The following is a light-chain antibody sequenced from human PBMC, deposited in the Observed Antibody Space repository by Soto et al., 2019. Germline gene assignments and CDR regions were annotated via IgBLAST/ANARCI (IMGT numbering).Light chain of an antibody. CDR1: QSVSSNY. CDR3: XXYGSTPLVT. CDR2: GAS. J-gene: IGKJ5*01. V-gene: IGKV3-20*01. Sequence: EIVLTQSPGTLSLSPGERATLSCRASQSVSSNYLAWYQQKPGQAPRLLIYGASSRATGIPDRFSGSGSGTDYTLTISRLEPEDFAVXXXXXYGSTPLVTFGQGTRLEIK.